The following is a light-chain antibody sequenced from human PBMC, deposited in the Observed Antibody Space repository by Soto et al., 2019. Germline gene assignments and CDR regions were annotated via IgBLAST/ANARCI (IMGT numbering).Light chain of an antibody. CDR3: CSYAGSSSSV. CDR2: AGS. Sequence: QSALTQPASGSGSPGQSNTSSCTDTSSVVGPYNIVCSSQQLLGKSPKLMIYAGSKRPSGVSSPFSGSQSGSTASLTISELQAEDDADYYCCSYAGSSSSVFGTGPKLTVL. J-gene: IGLJ1*01. CDR1: SSVVGPYNI. V-gene: IGLV2-23*01.